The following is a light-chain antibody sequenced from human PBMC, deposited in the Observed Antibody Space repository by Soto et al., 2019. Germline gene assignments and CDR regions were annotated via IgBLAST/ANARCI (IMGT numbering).Light chain of an antibody. CDR3: QQGNSFPLT. CDR1: QDVTTS. Sequence: DIQMTQSPSSVSASVGDRVTITCRASQDVTTSLAWFQQNPGEAPRLLIYSASSLHRGVPSRFSGSGSGTDFTLTISSLQPEDFATYYCQQGNSFPLTFGGGTKVEI. J-gene: IGKJ4*01. CDR2: SAS. V-gene: IGKV1-12*01.